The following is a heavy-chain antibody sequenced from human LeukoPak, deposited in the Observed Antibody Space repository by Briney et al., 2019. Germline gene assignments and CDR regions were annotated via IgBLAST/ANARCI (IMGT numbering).Heavy chain of an antibody. CDR2: IRNKANDYTT. CDR3: SSLNVGTPVVFGY. CDR1: GFSFSNAW. Sequence: GGSLRLSCAASGFSFSNAWMSWVRQAPGKGLEWVGRIRNKANDYTTAYAASVKGRFTISRDDSDNSLYLQMNGLRTEDTAVYYCSSLNVGTPVVFGYWGQGTLVTVSS. D-gene: IGHD5-18*01. J-gene: IGHJ4*02. V-gene: IGHV3-72*01.